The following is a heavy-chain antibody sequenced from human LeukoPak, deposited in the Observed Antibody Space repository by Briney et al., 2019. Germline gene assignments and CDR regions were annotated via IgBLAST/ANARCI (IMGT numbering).Heavy chain of an antibody. D-gene: IGHD4-17*01. Sequence: GGSLRLSCAASEFDFSSHAMTWVRQAPGKGLEWVSAISISGSKTYYADSVKGRFTISRDNSKNTLYPQMNSLRAEDTAVYYCANEIRPNDYWGQGTQVTVSS. CDR3: ANEIRPNDY. J-gene: IGHJ4*02. V-gene: IGHV3-23*01. CDR1: EFDFSSHA. CDR2: ISISGSKT.